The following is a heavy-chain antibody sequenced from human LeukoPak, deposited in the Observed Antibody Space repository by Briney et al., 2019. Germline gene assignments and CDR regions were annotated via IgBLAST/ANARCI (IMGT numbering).Heavy chain of an antibody. CDR1: GGTFSSYA. CDR3: ARAGDDDCSSTSCYVYGGGY. Sequence: ASVKVSCKASGGTFSSYAISWVRQAPGQGLEWMGGIIPIFGTANYAQKFQGRVTITADESTSTAYMELSSLRSEDTAVYYCARAGDDDCSSTSCYVYGGGYWGQGTLVTVSS. CDR2: IIPIFGTA. J-gene: IGHJ4*02. V-gene: IGHV1-69*13. D-gene: IGHD2-2*01.